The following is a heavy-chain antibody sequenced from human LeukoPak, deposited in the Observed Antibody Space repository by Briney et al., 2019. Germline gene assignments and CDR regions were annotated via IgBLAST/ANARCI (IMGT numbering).Heavy chain of an antibody. J-gene: IGHJ5*02. CDR2: INPNSGGT. V-gene: IGHV1-2*02. CDR3: ARDRFPYCSSTSCYSNNNWFDP. CDR1: GYTFIGYY. Sequence: GASVKVSCKASGYTFIGYYMHWVRQAPGQGLEWMGWINPNSGGTNYAQKFRGRVTMTRDTSISTAYMELSRLRSDDTAVYYCARDRFPYCSSTSCYSNNNWFDPWGQGTLVTVSS. D-gene: IGHD2-2*02.